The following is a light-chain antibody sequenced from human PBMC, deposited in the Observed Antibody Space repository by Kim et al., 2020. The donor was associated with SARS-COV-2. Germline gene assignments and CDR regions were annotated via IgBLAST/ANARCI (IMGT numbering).Light chain of an antibody. J-gene: IGKJ5*01. CDR1: QDIRND. CDR3: LSHNTHPIT. V-gene: IGKV1-17*01. CDR2: GAS. Sequence: ASVEDRVTTTCRASQDIRNDLGWYQQNPGRAPKRLIYGASSLQSGVPSRFSGSGSGTEFTLTISSLQPEDFATYFGLSHNTHPITFVQGTRVEI.